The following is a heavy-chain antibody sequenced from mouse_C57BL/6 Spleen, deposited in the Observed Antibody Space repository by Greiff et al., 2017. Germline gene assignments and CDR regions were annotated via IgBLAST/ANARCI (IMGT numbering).Heavy chain of an antibody. CDR2: IHPNNGGT. D-gene: IGHD2-2*01. CDR3: ARLGYGYDDYAMDY. CDR1: GYTFTDYY. V-gene: IGHV1-26*01. Sequence: VQLQQSGPELVKPGASVKISCKASGYTFTDYYMNWVKQSHGKSLEWIGDIHPNNGGTSYNQKFKGKATLTVDKSSSTAYMELRSLTSEDSAVYYCARLGYGYDDYAMDYWGQGTSVTVSS. J-gene: IGHJ4*01.